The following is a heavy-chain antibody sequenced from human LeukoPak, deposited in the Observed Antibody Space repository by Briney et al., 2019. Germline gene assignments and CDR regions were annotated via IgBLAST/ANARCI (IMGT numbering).Heavy chain of an antibody. V-gene: IGHV3-23*01. CDR2: ISGSGGST. Sequence: KPGGFLRLSCAASGFTFSSYAMSWVRQAPGKGLEWVSAISGSGGSTYYADSVKGRFTISRDNSKNTLYLQMNSLRAEDTAVYYCARSGSSWYGDYWYYYMDVWGKGTTVTVSS. J-gene: IGHJ6*03. D-gene: IGHD6-13*01. CDR3: ARSGSSWYGDYWYYYMDV. CDR1: GFTFSSYA.